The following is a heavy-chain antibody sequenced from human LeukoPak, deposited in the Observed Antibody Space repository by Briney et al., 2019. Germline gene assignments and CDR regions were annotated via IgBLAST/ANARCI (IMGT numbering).Heavy chain of an antibody. Sequence: PGGSLRLSCAASGFTFSSYNMHWVRQAPGKGLEWVALISSDGSNQYYADSVKGRFTISRDNSKNTLYLQMNSLRPEDTAMYYCAKDMGYRFGHGFDYWGQGSLVTVSS. CDR3: AKDMGYRFGHGFDY. CDR1: GFTFSSYN. D-gene: IGHD5-18*01. J-gene: IGHJ4*02. V-gene: IGHV3-30*18. CDR2: ISSDGSNQ.